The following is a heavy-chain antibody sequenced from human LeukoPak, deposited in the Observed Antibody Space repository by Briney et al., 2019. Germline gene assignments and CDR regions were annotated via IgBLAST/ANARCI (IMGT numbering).Heavy chain of an antibody. J-gene: IGHJ6*03. V-gene: IGHV4-34*01. D-gene: IGHD3-16*02. CDR2: INHSGST. Sequence: LETLSLTCRVYGGSFSGYYWSWIRQSPGRRLEWLGEINHSGSTNYHPSLRSRLTISVDKSNNKFSLNMTSVTAADTAVYFCARRTPGLYFGAFYYYMDVWGKGATVIISS. CDR1: GGSFSGYY. CDR3: ARRTPGLYFGAFYYYMDV.